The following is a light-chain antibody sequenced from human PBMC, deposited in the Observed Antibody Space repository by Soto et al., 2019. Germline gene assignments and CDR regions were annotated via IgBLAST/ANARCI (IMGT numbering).Light chain of an antibody. CDR1: TGDVGTYNF. J-gene: IGLJ3*02. CDR3: CSYAGSFTWV. Sequence: QSVLTQPRSVSGSPGQSVTISCTGTTGDVGTYNFVSWYQHHPGKAPKLMIYDASKRPSGVPDRFSASKSGNTASLTISGLQAEDEADYYCCSYAGSFTWVFGGGT. CDR2: DAS. V-gene: IGLV2-11*01.